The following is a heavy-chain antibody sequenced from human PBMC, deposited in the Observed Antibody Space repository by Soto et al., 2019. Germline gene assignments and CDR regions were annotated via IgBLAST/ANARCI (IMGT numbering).Heavy chain of an antibody. CDR1: GFTFSNSG. CDR3: ARDRGGAVATDY. V-gene: IGHV3-48*02. D-gene: IGHD2-15*01. CDR2: ISSSSSTI. Sequence: EVQLVESGGGLVQPGGSLRLSCAASGFTFSNSGMNWVRQAPGKGLEWVAYISSSSSTIRYADSVKGRFTISRDKAKNSLFLQMNSLRDDDTAVYYSARDRGGAVATDYWRQGTLVTVSS. J-gene: IGHJ4*02.